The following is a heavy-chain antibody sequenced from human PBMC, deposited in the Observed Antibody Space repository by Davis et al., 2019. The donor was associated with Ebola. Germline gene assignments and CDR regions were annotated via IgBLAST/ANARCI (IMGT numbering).Heavy chain of an antibody. CDR1: GESSSAYF. CDR3: ARTTKTNIEASGLGFNSFDS. V-gene: IGHV4-34*01. CDR2: TGHSGYT. D-gene: IGHD4-17*01. Sequence: SETLSLTCAVYGESSSAYFWSWIRQPPGKGLEWIGETGHSGYTNYSPSLMSRVTISVDSSKSQFSLKLHSVTAADTAVYYCARTTKTNIEASGLGFNSFDSWGQGALVSVSS. J-gene: IGHJ5*01.